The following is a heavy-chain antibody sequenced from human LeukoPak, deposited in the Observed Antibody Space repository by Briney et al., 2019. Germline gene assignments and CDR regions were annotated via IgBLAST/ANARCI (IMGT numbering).Heavy chain of an antibody. Sequence: PSETLSLTCTVSGGSISSYYWSWIRQPPGKGLEWIGYIYYSGSTNYNPSLKSRVTISLDTSKNQFSLKLTSVTAADTAVYYCARRAYGSGSCPFDPWGQGTLVTVSS. V-gene: IGHV4-59*08. CDR2: IYYSGST. CDR3: ARRAYGSGSCPFDP. D-gene: IGHD3-10*01. CDR1: GGSISSYY. J-gene: IGHJ5*02.